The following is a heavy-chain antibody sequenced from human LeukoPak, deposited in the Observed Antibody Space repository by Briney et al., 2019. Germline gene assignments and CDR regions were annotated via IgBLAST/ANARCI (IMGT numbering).Heavy chain of an antibody. J-gene: IGHJ4*02. CDR3: AARGYSGYGAVVY. D-gene: IGHD5-12*01. Sequence: GASVKVSCKASGGTFSSYTISWVRQAPGQGLEWMGRINTILGIANYEQKFQGRVRITADKSTSTAYMELRSLRPEDTAVYYCAARGYSGYGAVVYWGQGTLVTVSS. CDR1: GGTFSSYT. V-gene: IGHV1-69*02. CDR2: INTILGIA.